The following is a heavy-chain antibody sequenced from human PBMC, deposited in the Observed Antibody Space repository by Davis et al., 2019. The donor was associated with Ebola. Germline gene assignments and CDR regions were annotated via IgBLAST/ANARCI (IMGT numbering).Heavy chain of an antibody. CDR3: ARGRGIADFT. CDR1: GGSFSGYY. D-gene: IGHD6-13*01. CDR2: INHSGST. V-gene: IGHV4-34*01. Sequence: MPSETLSLTCAVYGGSFSGYYWSWIRQPPGKGLEWIGEINHSGSTNYNPSLKSRVTISVDTSKNQFSLKLSSVTAADTAVYYCARGRGIADFTWGQGTLVTVSS. J-gene: IGHJ5*02.